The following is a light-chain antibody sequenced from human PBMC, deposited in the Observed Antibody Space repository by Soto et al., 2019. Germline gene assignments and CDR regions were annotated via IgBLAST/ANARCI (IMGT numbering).Light chain of an antibody. Sequence: DIQMTQSPSTLSASVGDRVTITCRAGQTISSWLAWYQQKPGKAPNLLIYDASSLKSGVPSRFSGSGSGTEFTLTISSLQPDDFATYYCKQYNNYPWTFGQGTKVEIK. CDR3: KQYNNYPWT. CDR1: QTISSW. J-gene: IGKJ1*01. V-gene: IGKV1-5*01. CDR2: DAS.